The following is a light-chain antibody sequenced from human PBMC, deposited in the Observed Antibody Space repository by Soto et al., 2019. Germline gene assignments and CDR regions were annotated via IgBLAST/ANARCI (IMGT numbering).Light chain of an antibody. V-gene: IGKV4-1*01. CDR1: QSVLYRSNNKNY. J-gene: IGKJ4*01. CDR3: QQYYSIPFS. CDR2: WAS. Sequence: DIVMTQSPDSLAVSLGERATINCKSSQSVLYRSNNKNYLTWYQQKPGQPPKLLIYWASTRESGVPDRFSGSGSGTDFTLPISSLQAEDVAVYYCQQYYSIPFSFGGGTKVEIK.